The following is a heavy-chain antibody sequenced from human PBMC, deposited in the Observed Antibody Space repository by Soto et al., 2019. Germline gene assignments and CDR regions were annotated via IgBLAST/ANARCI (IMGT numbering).Heavy chain of an antibody. D-gene: IGHD3-3*01. CDR3: ARERSGVYYYYYGMDV. CDR2: ISAYNGNT. CDR1: GYTFTIDG. J-gene: IGHJ6*02. Sequence: ASVKGSCKASGYTFTIDGISFVRQAPGQGLEWMGWISAYNGNTNYAQKLQGRVTMTTDTSTSTAYMELRSLRSDDTAVYYCARERSGVYYYYYGMDVWGQGTTVTVSS. V-gene: IGHV1-18*04.